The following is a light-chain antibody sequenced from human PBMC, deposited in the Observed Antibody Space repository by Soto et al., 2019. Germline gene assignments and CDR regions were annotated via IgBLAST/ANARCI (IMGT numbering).Light chain of an antibody. J-gene: IGLJ2*01. V-gene: IGLV1-44*01. Sequence: QSVLTQPPSASGTPGQRVTISCSGATSNFGTKSVNWYQHLPGAAPRLLIYNSDQRPSGVPDRFSGSKSGTSASLAISGLQSAYEGDYFCASWDYILHGPLFGGGTKLTVL. CDR1: TSNFGTKS. CDR2: NSD. CDR3: ASWDYILHGPL.